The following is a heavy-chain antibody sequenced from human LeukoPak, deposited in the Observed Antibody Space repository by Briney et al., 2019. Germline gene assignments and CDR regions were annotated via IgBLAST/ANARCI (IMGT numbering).Heavy chain of an antibody. Sequence: GGSLRLSCAASGFTVSSHYMSWVRQAPGKGLEWVSVIYSGGSTYYADSVKGRFTISRDNSKNTLYLQMNSLRAEDTAVYYCARPGYCSSTSCYPSAFDIWGQGTMVTVSS. J-gene: IGHJ3*02. CDR1: GFTVSSHY. CDR3: ARPGYCSSTSCYPSAFDI. CDR2: IYSGGST. V-gene: IGHV3-66*04. D-gene: IGHD2-2*01.